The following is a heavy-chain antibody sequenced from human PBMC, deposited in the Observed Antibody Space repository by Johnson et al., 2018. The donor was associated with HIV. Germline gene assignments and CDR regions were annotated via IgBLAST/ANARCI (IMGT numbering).Heavy chain of an antibody. D-gene: IGHD5-24*01. V-gene: IGHV3-7*01. CDR1: GFTFSSYW. CDR3: ARDDVEMATMGDGFDI. Sequence: VQLVESGGGLVQPGGSLRLSCAASGFTFSSYWMSWVRQAPGKGLEWVANIKQDGSEKYYVDSVKGRFTISRDNAKNSLYLQMNSLRAEDTAVYYGARDDVEMATMGDGFDIWGQGTLVTVSS. CDR2: IKQDGSEK. J-gene: IGHJ3*02.